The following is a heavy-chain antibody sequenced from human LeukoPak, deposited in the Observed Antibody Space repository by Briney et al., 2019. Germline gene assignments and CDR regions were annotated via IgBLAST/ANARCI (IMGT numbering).Heavy chain of an antibody. V-gene: IGHV1-69*13. Sequence: SVKVSCKASGGTFSSYAISWVRQAPGQGLGWMGGIIPIFGTANYAQKFQGRVTITADESTSTAYMELSSLRSEDTAVYYCARGGQQQLVLPNWFDPWGQGTLVTVSS. CDR2: IIPIFGTA. CDR3: ARGGQQQLVLPNWFDP. J-gene: IGHJ5*02. D-gene: IGHD6-13*01. CDR1: GGTFSSYA.